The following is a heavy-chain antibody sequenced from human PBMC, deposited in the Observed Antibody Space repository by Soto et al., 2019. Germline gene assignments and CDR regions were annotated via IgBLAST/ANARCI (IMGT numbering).Heavy chain of an antibody. Sequence: ASVKVPCKASGYTFTASGISRVRQAPGQGLEWMGWTSIYNGHTEYSPKFLGRVVMTTDTSADTAYLELKSLRPDDAALYYCARWDDYGASDQYHFDQWGQGTLGTVSS. V-gene: IGHV1-18*01. CDR1: GYTFTASG. CDR2: TSIYNGHT. D-gene: IGHD4-17*01. J-gene: IGHJ4*02. CDR3: ARWDDYGASDQYHFDQ.